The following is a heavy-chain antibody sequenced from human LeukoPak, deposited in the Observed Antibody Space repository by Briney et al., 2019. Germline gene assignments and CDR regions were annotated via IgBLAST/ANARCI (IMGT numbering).Heavy chain of an antibody. J-gene: IGHJ4*02. CDR1: GFTFSSSA. CDR2: VSGSGGTT. Sequence: PGGSLRLSCAASGFTFSSSATSWVRQAPGKGLEWVSVVSGSGGTTYYADSVKGRFTISRDNSKNTLYLQMNSLRAEDTALYCCAKDRKYFDSWGQGTLVTVSS. V-gene: IGHV3-23*01. CDR3: AKDRKYFDS. D-gene: IGHD1-14*01.